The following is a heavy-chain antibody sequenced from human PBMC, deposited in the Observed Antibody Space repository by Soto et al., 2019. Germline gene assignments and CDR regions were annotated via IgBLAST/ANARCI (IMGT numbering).Heavy chain of an antibody. V-gene: IGHV1-69*13. CDR2: IIPIFGTA. Sequence: ASVKVSCKASGGTFSSYAISWVRQAPGQGLEWMGGIIPIFGTANYAQKFQGRVTITADESTSTAYMELSSLRSEDTAVYYCARVLRYFDWLPQVEYYFDYWGQGTLVTVS. D-gene: IGHD3-9*01. CDR3: ARVLRYFDWLPQVEYYFDY. CDR1: GGTFSSYA. J-gene: IGHJ4*02.